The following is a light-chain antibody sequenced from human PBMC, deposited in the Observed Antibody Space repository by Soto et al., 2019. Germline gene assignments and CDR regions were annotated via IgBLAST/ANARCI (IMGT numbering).Light chain of an antibody. CDR1: QTISTY. V-gene: IGKV1-39*01. Sequence: DIQMTQSPSSLSASVGDRVTITCRASQTISTYLNWYQQNPGKAPKLLIYAASNLQNGVPSRFSGSGSGTDFTLTISSLQPEHFATYYCQKSSSIPYTFGQGTQLEIK. CDR3: QKSSSIPYT. CDR2: AAS. J-gene: IGKJ2*01.